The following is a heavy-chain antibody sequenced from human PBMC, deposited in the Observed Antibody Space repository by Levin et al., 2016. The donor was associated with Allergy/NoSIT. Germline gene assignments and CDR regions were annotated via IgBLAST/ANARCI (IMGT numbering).Heavy chain of an antibody. CDR1: GFTNGYS. CDR3: ARGSGDFLRSDGLEM. J-gene: IGHJ3*02. CDR2: ISSRSQWI. D-gene: IGHD4-17*01. V-gene: IGHV3-21*01. Sequence: GGSLRLSCVVSGFTNGYSMNWVRQAPGKGLEWVSSISSRSQWIYYADSVRGRFTISRDNAENSLYLEMNSLRAEDTAVYYCARGSGDFLRSDGLEMWGQGTLVAVSS.